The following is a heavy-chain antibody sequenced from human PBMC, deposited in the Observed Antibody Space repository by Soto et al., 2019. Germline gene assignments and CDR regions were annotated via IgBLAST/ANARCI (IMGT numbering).Heavy chain of an antibody. CDR3: AREYYGVLTGYYNDF. CDR1: GFSCRRYW. Sequence: EVQLVESGGDLVESGGTLGLSCAASGFSCRRYWMHWVRQAPGKGLVWVARISSDGSTTTYADSASGRFIISRDNDANILYLQMSSLRAEDTAVYYCAREYYGVLTGYYNDFWGQGTLVTVSS. D-gene: IGHD3-9*01. V-gene: IGHV3-74*01. CDR2: ISSDGSTT. J-gene: IGHJ4*02.